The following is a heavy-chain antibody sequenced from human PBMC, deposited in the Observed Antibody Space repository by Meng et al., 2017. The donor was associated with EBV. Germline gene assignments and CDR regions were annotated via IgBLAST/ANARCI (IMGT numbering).Heavy chain of an antibody. CDR1: GYAFTSYI. CDR2: INVGVGYT. CDR3: VRGPPVGVPGPGDY. J-gene: IGHJ4*02. Sequence: QVQVVESGAGVKKPGASVNVSCKASGYAFTSYILQWVRQASGQRLEWMGWINVGVGYTKYSQKFQGRVTISSDTSATTGYMELSSLRSEDTAVYYCVRGPPVGVPGPGDYWGQGTLVTVSS. V-gene: IGHV1-3*01. D-gene: IGHD2-21*01.